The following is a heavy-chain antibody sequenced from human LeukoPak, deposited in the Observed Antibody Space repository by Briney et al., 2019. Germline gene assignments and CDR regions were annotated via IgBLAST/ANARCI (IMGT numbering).Heavy chain of an antibody. V-gene: IGHV4-30-2*01. CDR2: IYHSGST. D-gene: IGHD3-10*01. CDR1: GGSISSGGYS. Sequence: SETLPLTCAVSGGSISSGGYSWSWIRQPPGKGLEWIGYIYHSGSTYYNPSLKSRVTISVDTSKNQFSLKLSSVTAADTAVYYCARGRYYSPYYGSGSYRNGNYFDYWGQGTLVTVSS. CDR3: ARGRYYSPYYGSGSYRNGNYFDY. J-gene: IGHJ4*02.